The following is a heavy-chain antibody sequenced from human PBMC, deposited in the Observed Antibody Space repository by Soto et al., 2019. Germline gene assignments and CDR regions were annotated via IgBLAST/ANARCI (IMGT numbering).Heavy chain of an antibody. CDR3: AWDCSGGSCYNYGMDV. CDR2: ISSSSSTI. J-gene: IGHJ6*02. D-gene: IGHD2-15*01. Sequence: GGSLRLSCSASGFTFSSYSMNWVRQAPGKGLEWVSYISSSSSTIYYADSVKGHVTISADKSISTAYLQWSSLKASDTAMYYCAWDCSGGSCYNYGMDVWGQGTTVTVSS. V-gene: IGHV3-48*01. CDR1: GFTFSSYS.